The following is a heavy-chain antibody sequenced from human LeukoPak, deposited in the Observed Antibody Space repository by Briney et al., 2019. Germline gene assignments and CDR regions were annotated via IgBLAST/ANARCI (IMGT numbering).Heavy chain of an antibody. Sequence: GGSLRLSCAASGFTFSGYWMHWVRQAPGKGRVWVSRVATGGTGPSYADSVKGRFTVSRDNAKNTLYLQMNSLSAEDTAVYFCARDMGPYGGSPGASWGQGTLVTVSS. D-gene: IGHD4-23*01. CDR2: VATGGTGP. CDR1: GFTFSGYW. J-gene: IGHJ5*02. CDR3: ARDMGPYGGSPGAS. V-gene: IGHV3-74*01.